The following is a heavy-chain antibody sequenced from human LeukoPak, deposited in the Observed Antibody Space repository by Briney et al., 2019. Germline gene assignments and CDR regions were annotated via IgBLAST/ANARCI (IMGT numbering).Heavy chain of an antibody. CDR3: ARVGGDYALPWFDP. D-gene: IGHD4-17*01. CDR1: GYTFTSYG. Sequence: ASVKVSRKASGYTFTSYGISWVRQAPGQGLEWMGWISAYNGNTNYAQKLQGRVTMTTDTSTSTAYMELWSLRSDDTAVYYCARVGGDYALPWFDPWGQGTLVTVSS. J-gene: IGHJ5*02. CDR2: ISAYNGNT. V-gene: IGHV1-18*01.